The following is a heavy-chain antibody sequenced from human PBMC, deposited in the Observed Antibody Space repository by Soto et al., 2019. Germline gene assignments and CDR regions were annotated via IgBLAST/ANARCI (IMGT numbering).Heavy chain of an antibody. J-gene: IGHJ4*02. CDR3: AKDQYAAAGPDY. V-gene: IGHV3-23*01. CDR1: GFTFSNYA. Sequence: VGSLRLSCAASGFTFSNYAMNWVRQAPGEGLEWVSAISPSGGSTYYADSVKGRFTISRDDSKNTLFLQMNSLRAEDTAVYYCAKDQYAAAGPDYWGQGTLVTVSS. CDR2: ISPSGGST. D-gene: IGHD6-13*01.